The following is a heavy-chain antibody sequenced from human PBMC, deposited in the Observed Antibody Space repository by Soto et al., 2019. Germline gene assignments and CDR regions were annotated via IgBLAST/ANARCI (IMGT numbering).Heavy chain of an antibody. Sequence: QVQLVQSGAEVKKPGASVKVSCKASGYTFTSYGISWVRQAPGQGLEWMGWISAYNGNTNYARKHQGRVTITTDTSTSTAYMELRSLRSDDTAVYYCARDLADTAMVVEGYWGQGTLVTVSS. CDR2: ISAYNGNT. J-gene: IGHJ4*02. D-gene: IGHD5-18*01. CDR3: ARDLADTAMVVEGY. CDR1: GYTFTSYG. V-gene: IGHV1-18*01.